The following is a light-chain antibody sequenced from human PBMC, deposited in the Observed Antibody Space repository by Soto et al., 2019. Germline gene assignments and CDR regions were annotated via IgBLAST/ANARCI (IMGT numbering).Light chain of an antibody. Sequence: EIVLTQSPGTLSVSPWERATLSCRASQSVSSSLAWYQQKPGQAPRLLIYGASSRATGIPDRFSGSGSGTDFTLISSRLEPEDAAVYYCQQYGSSGTFGGGTKVDIK. V-gene: IGKV3-20*01. CDR1: QSVSSS. J-gene: IGKJ4*02. CDR3: QQYGSSGT. CDR2: GAS.